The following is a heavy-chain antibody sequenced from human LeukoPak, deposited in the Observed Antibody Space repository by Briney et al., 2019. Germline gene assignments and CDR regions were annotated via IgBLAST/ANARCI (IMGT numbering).Heavy chain of an antibody. CDR1: GGSISSYY. CDR2: IYHSGST. D-gene: IGHD2-15*01. J-gene: IGHJ4*02. Sequence: PSETLSLTCTVSGGSISSYYWSWIRQPPGKGLEWIGSIYHSGSTYYNPSLKSRVTISVDRSKNQFSLKVSSVTAADTAVYYCARAFAAGNYFDYWGQGTLVTVSS. CDR3: ARAFAAGNYFDY. V-gene: IGHV4-59*12.